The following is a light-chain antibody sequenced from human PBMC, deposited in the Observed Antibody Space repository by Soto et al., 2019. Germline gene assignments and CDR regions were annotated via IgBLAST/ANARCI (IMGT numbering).Light chain of an antibody. CDR3: HQYFSYPYT. J-gene: IGKJ2*01. Sequence: AIRMTQSPSSFSASTGDRVTITCRASQEISSYLAWYQQKVGKAPKLLIYAAATLQRGAPSRFSGSGSGTDFTLTISRLQSEDFATYYCHQYFSYPYTFGQGTKLEI. CDR2: AAA. V-gene: IGKV1-8*01. CDR1: QEISSY.